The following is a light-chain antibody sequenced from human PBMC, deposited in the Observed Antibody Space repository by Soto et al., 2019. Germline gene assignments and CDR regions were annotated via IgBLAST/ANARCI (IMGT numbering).Light chain of an antibody. V-gene: IGKV3-20*01. Sequence: EIVLAQSPGTLSLSPGERATLSCRASQSVTNSFLAWYQQKPGQAPILLIYGASRRATGIPDRFTGSGSGTDFPLTISRLAPEDFAVYYCQQYVSLPWAFGQGTKVEI. CDR2: GAS. CDR3: QQYVSLPWA. J-gene: IGKJ1*01. CDR1: QSVTNSF.